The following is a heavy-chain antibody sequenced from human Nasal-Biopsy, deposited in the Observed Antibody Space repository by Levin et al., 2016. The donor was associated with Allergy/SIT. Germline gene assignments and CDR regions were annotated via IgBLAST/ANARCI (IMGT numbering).Heavy chain of an antibody. CDR2: INPTSGRT. Sequence: ASVKVSCKASGYTFSTHYVHWLRQAPGQGLQWMGVINPTSGRTGYTQMLQGRVTMTSDTSTRSVYMDLTNLKSEDTALYYCARGSQVGDAEDSAFDVWGQGTMVTVSS. D-gene: IGHD1-26*01. J-gene: IGHJ3*01. CDR3: ARGSQVGDAEDSAFDV. CDR1: GYTFSTHY. V-gene: IGHV1-46*04.